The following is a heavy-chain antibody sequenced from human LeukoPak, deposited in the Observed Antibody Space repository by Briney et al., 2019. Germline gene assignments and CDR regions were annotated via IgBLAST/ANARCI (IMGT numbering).Heavy chain of an antibody. D-gene: IGHD2-15*01. CDR1: GFSFSSYS. Sequence: GGSLRLSCVVSGFSFSSYSMNWVRQAPGKGLEWVSSISYDSSTIYYADSVKGRFTISRDNAKNSLHLQMNSLRAEDTAIYYCAGRSWSDGICPFDFWDQGTLVTVSS. J-gene: IGHJ4*02. CDR2: ISYDSSTI. CDR3: AGRSWSDGICPFDF. V-gene: IGHV3-21*01.